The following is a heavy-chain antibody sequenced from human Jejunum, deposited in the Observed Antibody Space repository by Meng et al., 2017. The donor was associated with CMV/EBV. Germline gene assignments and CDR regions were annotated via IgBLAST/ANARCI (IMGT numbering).Heavy chain of an antibody. V-gene: IGHV3-23*01. CDR2: ISDSGDST. CDR3: AKGRSGGYYKFDN. CDR1: GFTFSSYG. Sequence: ACGFTFSSYGMSWVRQSPGKGLEWVSSISDSGDSTYYADSVKGRFTVARDNSKNTLYLQMNSLRAEDTAVYFCAKGRSGGYYKFDNWGQGTLVTVSS. D-gene: IGHD3-10*01. J-gene: IGHJ4*02.